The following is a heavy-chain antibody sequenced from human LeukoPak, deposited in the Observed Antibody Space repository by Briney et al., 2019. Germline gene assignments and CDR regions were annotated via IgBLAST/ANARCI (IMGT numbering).Heavy chain of an antibody. CDR2: MSNSGHT. Sequence: SETLSLTCTVSGGSVSSGNYYWSWIRQPPGKGLEWIGFMSNSGHTDSTPALKSRVTISVDTSKNQFSLKLNSVTAADTAVYYCARVSAAGTGPDYWGQGTLVTVSS. CDR3: ARVSAAGTGPDY. D-gene: IGHD6-13*01. V-gene: IGHV4-61*01. J-gene: IGHJ4*02. CDR1: GGSVSSGNYY.